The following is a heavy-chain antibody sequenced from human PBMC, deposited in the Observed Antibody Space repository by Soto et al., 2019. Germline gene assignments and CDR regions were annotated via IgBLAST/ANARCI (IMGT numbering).Heavy chain of an antibody. CDR2: IAYDGRNK. J-gene: IGHJ4*02. CDR1: GFTFSSYA. CDR3: ARELERVFDY. V-gene: IGHV3-30*04. D-gene: IGHD1-1*01. Sequence: QVQLVESGGGVVQPGRSLRLSCAASGFTFSSYAMHWVRQAPGKGLEWVAVIAYDGRNKYYADSVKGRFTISRDNSKNTPDLQMNILIIEDTAVYYCARELERVFDYWGQGTLVTVSS.